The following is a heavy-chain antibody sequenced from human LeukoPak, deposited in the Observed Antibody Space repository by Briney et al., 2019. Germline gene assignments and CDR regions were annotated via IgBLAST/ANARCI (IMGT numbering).Heavy chain of an antibody. CDR2: ISAYNGNT. D-gene: IGHD2-15*01. CDR1: GYTFTSYG. Sequence: ASVKVSCKASGYTFTSYGISWVRQAPGQGLEWMGWISAYNGNTNYAQKLQGRVTMTEDTSTDTAYMELSSLRSEDTAVYYCATKYCSGGSCYFDYWGQGTLVTVSS. J-gene: IGHJ4*02. CDR3: ATKYCSGGSCYFDY. V-gene: IGHV1-18*01.